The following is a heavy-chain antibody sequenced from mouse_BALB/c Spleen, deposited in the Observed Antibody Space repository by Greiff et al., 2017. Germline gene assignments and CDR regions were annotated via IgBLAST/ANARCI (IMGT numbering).Heavy chain of an antibody. J-gene: IGHJ2*01. CDR2: ISSGSSTI. V-gene: IGHV5-17*02. D-gene: IGHD2-10*02. CDR3: ARCQYGNYYFDY. CDR1: GFTFSSFG. Sequence: EVKLQESGGGLVQPGGSRKLSCAASGFTFSSFGMHWVRQAPEKGLEWVAYISSGSSTIYYADTVKGRFTISRDNPKNTLFLQMTSLRSEDTAMYYCARCQYGNYYFDYWGQGTTLTVSS.